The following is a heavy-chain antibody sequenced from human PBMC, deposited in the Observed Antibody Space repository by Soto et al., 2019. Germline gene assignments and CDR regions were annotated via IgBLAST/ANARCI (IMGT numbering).Heavy chain of an antibody. V-gene: IGHV5-51*01. CDR2: IFPRDSDT. CDR1: GYTFTNYW. CDR3: ARLGSLLQPIDY. J-gene: IGHJ4*02. Sequence: GEALNISCQTSGYTFTNYWIAWVRHMPGRGLEWMGLIFPRDSDTRYNSSFEGQVTISTDRSIATAYLQWTTLKASDTATYFCARLGSLLQPIDYWGQGT. D-gene: IGHD4-4*01.